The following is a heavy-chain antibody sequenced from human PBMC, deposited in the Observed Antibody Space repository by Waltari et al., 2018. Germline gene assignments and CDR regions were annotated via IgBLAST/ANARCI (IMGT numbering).Heavy chain of an antibody. J-gene: IGHJ4*02. CDR2: IYHSGST. V-gene: IGHV4-38-2*01. CDR1: GYSISSGYY. CDR3: ARLQHGDYDIDY. D-gene: IGHD4-17*01. Sequence: QVQLQESGPGLVKPSETLSLTCAVSGYSISSGYYWGWIRQPPGKGLEWIGSIYHSGSTYYNPSLKSRVTISVDTSKNQFSLKLSSVTAADTAVYYCARLQHGDYDIDYWGQGTLVTVSS.